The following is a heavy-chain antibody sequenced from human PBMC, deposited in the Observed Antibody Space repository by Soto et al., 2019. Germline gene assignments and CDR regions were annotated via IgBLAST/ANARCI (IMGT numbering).Heavy chain of an antibody. D-gene: IGHD1-26*01. CDR1: GGTFSTYV. CDR2: VIPMSGSS. J-gene: IGHJ6*02. CDR3: ARGRPRSGPPFYYYGLDV. V-gene: IGHV1-69*06. Sequence: QVQLLQSGAEVKNPGSSVKVSCKASGGTFSTYVISWVRQAPGQGLEWMGRVIPMSGSSNYAQKFQGRVTITADKDTSIAYMEVRSLRSEDTAVYYCARGRPRSGPPFYYYGLDVWGQGTTVIVSS.